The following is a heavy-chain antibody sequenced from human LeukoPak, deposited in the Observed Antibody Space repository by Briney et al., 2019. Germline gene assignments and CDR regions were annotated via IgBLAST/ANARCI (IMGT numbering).Heavy chain of an antibody. CDR2: IYYSGST. CDR1: GGSVSSGSYY. D-gene: IGHD1-26*01. V-gene: IGHV4-39*07. Sequence: PSETLSLTCTVSGGSVSSGSYYWGWIRQPPGKGLEWIGNIYYSGSTYYNPSLKSRVTISVDTSKNQFSLKLSSVTAADTAVYYCARAYSGSYDANAFDIWGQGTMVTVSS. J-gene: IGHJ3*02. CDR3: ARAYSGSYDANAFDI.